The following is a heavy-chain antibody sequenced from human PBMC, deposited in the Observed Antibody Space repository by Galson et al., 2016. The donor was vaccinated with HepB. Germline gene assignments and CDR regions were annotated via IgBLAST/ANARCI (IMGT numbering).Heavy chain of an antibody. CDR2: ISGSGGTT. D-gene: IGHD5-18*01. V-gene: IGHV3-23*01. CDR1: GFTFSNYA. CDR3: AKDLDGYTYGYSYSDH. Sequence: SLRLSCAASGFTFSNYAMSWVRQAPGKGLEWVSSISGSGGTTYYADSVKGRFTISRDNSKNTLYLQMNSLRGEDTAVYYCAKDLDGYTYGYSYSDHWGQGTLVTDSS. J-gene: IGHJ4*02.